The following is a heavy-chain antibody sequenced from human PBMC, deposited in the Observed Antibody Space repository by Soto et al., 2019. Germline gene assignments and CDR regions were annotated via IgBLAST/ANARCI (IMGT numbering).Heavy chain of an antibody. V-gene: IGHV1-69*13. D-gene: IGHD3-22*01. CDR1: GGTFSSSA. CDR3: ARHATLYESSAYYYPY. Sequence: SVKVSCKASGGTFSSSAISWLRQAPGQGLEWMGGVIPIFGTANYAQKFQGRVTITADESTSTTYMELSSLRSEDTAVYYCARHATLYESSAYYYPYWGQGTLVTVSS. CDR2: VIPIFGTA. J-gene: IGHJ4*02.